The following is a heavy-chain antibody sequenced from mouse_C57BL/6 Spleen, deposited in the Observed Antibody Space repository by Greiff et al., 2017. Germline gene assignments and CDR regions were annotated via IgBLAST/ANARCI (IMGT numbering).Heavy chain of an antibody. Sequence: QVQLKESGAELVKPGASVKLSCKASGYTFTSYWMQWVKQRPGQGLEWIGEIDPSDSYTNYNQKFKGKATLTVDTSSSTAYMQLSSLTSEDSAVYYCAGGRAFDYWGQGTTLTVSS. J-gene: IGHJ2*01. CDR3: AGGRAFDY. CDR1: GYTFTSYW. D-gene: IGHD3-3*01. V-gene: IGHV1-50*01. CDR2: IDPSDSYT.